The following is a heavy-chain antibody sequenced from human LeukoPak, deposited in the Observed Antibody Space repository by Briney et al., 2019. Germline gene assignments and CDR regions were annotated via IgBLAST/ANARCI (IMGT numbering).Heavy chain of an antibody. Sequence: GGSLRLSCAASGFTFTSYAMNWVRQAPGKGLEWVSTISGSGSSTYYVDSVKGRFTISRDNSKNTLYLQMNSLKADDTAVYYCAREHYDDSGGYSSGLDVWGQGTTVTVSS. J-gene: IGHJ6*02. CDR1: GFTFTSYA. D-gene: IGHD3-22*01. CDR3: AREHYDDSGGYSSGLDV. V-gene: IGHV3-23*01. CDR2: ISGSGSST.